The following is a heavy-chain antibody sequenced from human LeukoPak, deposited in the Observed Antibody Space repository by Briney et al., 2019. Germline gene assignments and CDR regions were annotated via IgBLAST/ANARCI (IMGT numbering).Heavy chain of an antibody. CDR3: ARGLDIVVVVKSAPDFDY. J-gene: IGHJ4*02. Sequence: ASVKVSCKASGYTFTGYYMHWVRQAPGQGLEWMGWINPNSGGTNYAQKFQGRVTMTRDTSISTAYMELSGLRSDDTAVYYCARGLDIVVVVKSAPDFDYWGQGTLVTVSS. D-gene: IGHD2-15*01. V-gene: IGHV1-2*02. CDR2: INPNSGGT. CDR1: GYTFTGYY.